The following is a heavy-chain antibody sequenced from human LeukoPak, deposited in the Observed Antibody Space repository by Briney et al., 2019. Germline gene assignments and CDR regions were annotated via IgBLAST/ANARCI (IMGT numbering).Heavy chain of an antibody. CDR3: ARESTVTTDFDY. Sequence: ASVKVSCKASGYTFTNYYMHWVRQAPGQGLEWMGIINPSGGSTSYAQKFQGRITMTRDTSTSTVYMELSSLRSEDTAVYYCARESTVTTDFDYWGLGTLVTVFS. CDR2: INPSGGST. J-gene: IGHJ4*02. D-gene: IGHD4-17*01. CDR1: GYTFTNYY. V-gene: IGHV1-46*01.